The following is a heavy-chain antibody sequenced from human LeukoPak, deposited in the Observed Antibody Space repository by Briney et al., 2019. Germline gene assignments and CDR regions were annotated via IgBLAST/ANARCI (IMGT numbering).Heavy chain of an antibody. Sequence: GGTLRLSCAASGITFSSYGMSWVRQAPGKGLEWVSYISSSAATIYYADSVKGRFTISRDNAKKSLYLQMNSLRAEDTAVYYCARGPYDYVWGSYRRDYFDYWGQGTLVTVSS. CDR2: ISSSAATI. V-gene: IGHV3-48*04. D-gene: IGHD3-16*02. J-gene: IGHJ4*02. CDR3: ARGPYDYVWGSYRRDYFDY. CDR1: GITFSSYG.